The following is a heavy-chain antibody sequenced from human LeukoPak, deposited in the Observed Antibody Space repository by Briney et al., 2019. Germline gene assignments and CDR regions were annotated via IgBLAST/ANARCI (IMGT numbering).Heavy chain of an antibody. CDR2: IYHSGST. D-gene: IGHD2/OR15-2a*01. Sequence: SETLSLTCTVSGYSISSGYYWGWIRQPPGKGLEWIGSIYHSGSTYYNPSLKSRVTISVDTSKNQFSLKLSSVTAADTAVYYCARVIASNYVNYWGQGTLVTDSS. CDR1: GYSISSGYY. CDR3: ARVIASNYVNY. V-gene: IGHV4-38-2*02. J-gene: IGHJ4*02.